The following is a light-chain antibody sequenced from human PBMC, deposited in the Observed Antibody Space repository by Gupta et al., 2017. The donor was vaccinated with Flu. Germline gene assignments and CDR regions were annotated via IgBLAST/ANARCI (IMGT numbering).Light chain of an antibody. CDR2: LGS. V-gene: IGKV2-30*01. Sequence: VTLGKPASISCRSSQGRVYSDGNTYLNWFQQRPGQTPRRLINLGSYRDSGVPDRFSGSGSGTDFTLKISSVEAEDVGIYCCMQGEHWPWTFGEGTKVEVK. CDR3: MQGEHWPWT. CDR1: QGRVYSDGNTY. J-gene: IGKJ1*01.